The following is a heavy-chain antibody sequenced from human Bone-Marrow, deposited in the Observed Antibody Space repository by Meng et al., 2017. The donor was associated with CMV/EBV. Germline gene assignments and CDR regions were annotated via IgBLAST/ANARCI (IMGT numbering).Heavy chain of an antibody. D-gene: IGHD3-16*01. CDR1: GFTFVNFW. J-gene: IGHJ4*02. V-gene: IGHV3-7*01. CDR2: IKEDGSET. Sequence: GESLKISCAASGFTFVNFWMSWVRQAPGKGLEWVATIKEDGSETYYVDSLKGRFTISRDNAKNLLYLLMNSLQVDDTALYYCARLAATAEGPTAYIPVDSWGRGTLVTVSS. CDR3: ARLAATAEGPTAYIPVDS.